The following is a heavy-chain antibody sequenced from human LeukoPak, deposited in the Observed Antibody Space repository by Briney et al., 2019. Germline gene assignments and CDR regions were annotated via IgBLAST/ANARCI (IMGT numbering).Heavy chain of an antibody. J-gene: IGHJ4*02. CDR2: IKQDGSET. Sequence: GGSLRPSCAASGFTFRSYWVVWARQAPGKGRQGVASIKQDGSETWYVDSVKGRFTISRDNAKNSLYLQMNSLRAEDTAVYYCARGAYDSSSDHWGQGTLVTVSS. CDR1: GFTFRSYW. V-gene: IGHV3-7*05. CDR3: ARGAYDSSSDH. D-gene: IGHD6-6*01.